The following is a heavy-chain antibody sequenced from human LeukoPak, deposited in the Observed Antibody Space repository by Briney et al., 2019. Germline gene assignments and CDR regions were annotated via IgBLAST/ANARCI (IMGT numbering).Heavy chain of an antibody. CDR3: ARMSYYDSSGYY. J-gene: IGHJ4*02. CDR2: IIPIFGTA. V-gene: IGHV1-69*13. CDR1: GYTFTGYY. D-gene: IGHD3-22*01. Sequence: GASVKVSCKASGYTFTGYYIHWVRQAPGQGLEWMGGIIPIFGTANYAQKFQGRVTITADESTSTAYMELSSLRSEDTAVYYCARMSYYDSSGYYWGQGTLVTVSS.